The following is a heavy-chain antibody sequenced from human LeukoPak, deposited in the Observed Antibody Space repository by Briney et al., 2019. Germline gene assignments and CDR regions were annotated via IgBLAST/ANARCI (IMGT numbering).Heavy chain of an antibody. V-gene: IGHV4-59*01. J-gene: IGHJ3*02. D-gene: IGHD3-22*01. CDR3: ARGGSGFDAFDI. CDR2: IFYSGST. Sequence: SETLSLTCTVSGGSISSYYWSWIRQPPGKGLEWIGYIFYSGSTNYNPSPKSRVTISVDTPKNQFSLKLNSVTAADTAVYYCARGGSGFDAFDIWGQGTMVTVSS. CDR1: GGSISSYY.